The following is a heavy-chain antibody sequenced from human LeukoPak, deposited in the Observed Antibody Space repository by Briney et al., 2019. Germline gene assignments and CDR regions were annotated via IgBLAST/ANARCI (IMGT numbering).Heavy chain of an antibody. J-gene: IGHJ3*02. D-gene: IGHD2-21*02. V-gene: IGHV1-69*13. CDR3: ARGIFGDLDLKRDAFDI. CDR2: IIPIFGTA. CDR1: GGTFSSYA. Sequence: SVKVSCKASGGTFSSYAISWVRQAPGQGLEWMGGIIPIFGTANYAQKFQGRVTITADESTSTAYMELSSLRSEDTAVYYCARGIFGDLDLKRDAFDIWGQGTMVTVSS.